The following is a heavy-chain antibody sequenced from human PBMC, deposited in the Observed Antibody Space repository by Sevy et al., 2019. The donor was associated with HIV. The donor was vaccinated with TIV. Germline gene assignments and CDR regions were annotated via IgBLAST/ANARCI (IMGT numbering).Heavy chain of an antibody. D-gene: IGHD3-22*01. V-gene: IGHV1-24*01. J-gene: IGHJ4*02. CDR2: FDPEDGKT. Sequence: ASVKVSCKVSGYTLTELSIHWVRQAPGKGLEWLVTFDPEDGKTIYAQIFQGRVTMTEDTSTDTTYMELSSLRSEDTAVYYCASTRDYYDSSGYYFDYWGQGTLVTVSS. CDR1: GYTLTELS. CDR3: ASTRDYYDSSGYYFDY.